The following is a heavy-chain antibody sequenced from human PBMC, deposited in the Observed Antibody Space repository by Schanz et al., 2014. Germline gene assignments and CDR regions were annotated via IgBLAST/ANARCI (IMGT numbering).Heavy chain of an antibody. Sequence: QVQLVESGGRVVQPGRSLRLSCAASRFTFSSYTMHWVRQAPGKGLEWVALISYDGSNKYYADSVKGRFAISRENSKNTMFLQMSSLRPEDTAVYYCATGRAASNFGSEYFLYWGQGTLVTVSS. J-gene: IGHJ1*01. CDR1: RFTFSSYT. V-gene: IGHV3-30*09. CDR3: ATGRAASNFGSEYFLY. CDR2: ISYDGSNK. D-gene: IGHD6-13*01.